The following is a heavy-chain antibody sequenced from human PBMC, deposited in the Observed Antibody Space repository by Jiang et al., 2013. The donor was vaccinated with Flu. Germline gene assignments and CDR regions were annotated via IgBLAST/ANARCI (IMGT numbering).Heavy chain of an antibody. V-gene: IGHV1-24*01. CDR2: FDSEDGET. D-gene: IGHD1-26*01. J-gene: IGHJ4*02. Sequence: GAEVKKPGASVKVSCKVSGHTFTELSIHWVRQAPGKGLEWMGGFDSEDGETLYKQGFHGRVTMTEDASTDTAYMDLRSLRSEDTAVYYCARARYSFGRYYFDVWGQGTLVTVSS. CDR3: ARARYSFGRYYFDV. CDR1: GHTFTELS.